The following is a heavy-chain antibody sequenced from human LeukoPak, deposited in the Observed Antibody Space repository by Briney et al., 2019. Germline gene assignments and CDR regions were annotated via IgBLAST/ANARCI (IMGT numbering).Heavy chain of an antibody. CDR2: ITYIDGST. J-gene: IGHJ4*02. CDR1: GFTFSSYA. V-gene: IGHV3-23*01. CDR3: ARTGYNYGTPLND. Sequence: GGSLRLSCAASGFTFSSYAMSWVRQAPGKGLEWVSGITYIDGSTYYADSVKGRFAISRDNSKNTLYLQMNSLRAEDTAVYYCARTGYNYGTPLNDWGQGTLVTVSS. D-gene: IGHD5-18*01.